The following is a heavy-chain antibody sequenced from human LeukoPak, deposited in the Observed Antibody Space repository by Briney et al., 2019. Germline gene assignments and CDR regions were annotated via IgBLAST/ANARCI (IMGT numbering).Heavy chain of an antibody. V-gene: IGHV4-34*01. Sequence: SETLSLTCAVYGGSFSGYYWSWIRQPPGKGLEWIGEINHSGSTNYNPSLKSRVTISVDTSKSQFSLKLSSVTAADTAVYCCARGRSIAARFHNWSDPWGQGTLVTVSS. D-gene: IGHD6-6*01. J-gene: IGHJ5*02. CDR2: INHSGST. CDR1: GGSFSGYY. CDR3: ARGRSIAARFHNWSDP.